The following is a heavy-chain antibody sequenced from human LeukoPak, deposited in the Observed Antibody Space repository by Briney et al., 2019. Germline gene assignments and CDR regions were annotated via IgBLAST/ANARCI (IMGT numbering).Heavy chain of an antibody. D-gene: IGHD2-8*01. V-gene: IGHV4-39*07. CDR1: GDSISSGTYY. CDR3: ARDRDCSIGVCYPDY. CDR2: MSYSGNT. Sequence: SETLSLTCTVSGDSISSGTYYWGWIRQPPGKGLEWIGSMSYSGNTFYNPSLKSRVSISVDTSKNQFSLHLTYVTAADTAVYYCARDRDCSIGVCYPDYWGQGTLVTVSS. J-gene: IGHJ4*02.